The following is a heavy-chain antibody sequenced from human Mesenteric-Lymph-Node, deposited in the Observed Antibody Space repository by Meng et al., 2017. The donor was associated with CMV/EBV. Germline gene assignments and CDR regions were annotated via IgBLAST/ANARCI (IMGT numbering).Heavy chain of an antibody. CDR3: AHSSGIAAAGPFYFDY. V-gene: IGHV2-5*02. D-gene: IGHD6-13*01. CDR2: IYWDDDK. Sequence: QITLTKSGPTLGKPTQTLTPTRTFSWFSLSTRGVGVGWIRQPPGKALEWLALIYWDDDKRYSPSLKSRLTITKDTSKNQVVLTMTNMDPVDTATYYCAHSSGIAAAGPFYFDYWGQGTLVTVSS. CDR1: WFSLSTRGVG. J-gene: IGHJ4*02.